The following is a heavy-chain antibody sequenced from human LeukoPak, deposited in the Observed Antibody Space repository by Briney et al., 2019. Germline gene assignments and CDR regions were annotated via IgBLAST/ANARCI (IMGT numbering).Heavy chain of an antibody. CDR1: GFAFNKYW. CDR2: INGDGSTT. Sequence: GGSLRLSCAASGFAFNKYWMHWVRHTPGKGLVWVSRINGDGSTTIYADSVKGGFTISRDNAKNTVYPQMNSLRAEDTAVYYCAGALSYDAFDIWGQGTMVTVSS. J-gene: IGHJ3*02. V-gene: IGHV3-74*01. CDR3: AGALSYDAFDI. D-gene: IGHD3-16*02.